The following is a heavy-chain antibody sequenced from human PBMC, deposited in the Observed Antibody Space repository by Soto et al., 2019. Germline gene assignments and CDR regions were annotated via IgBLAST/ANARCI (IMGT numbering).Heavy chain of an antibody. J-gene: IGHJ4*02. V-gene: IGHV1-3*05. CDR1: GYTFTTYT. CDR3: ARDGYNYAFDY. Sequence: QVQLVQSGAEEKKPGASVTVSCKASGYTFTTYTLHWVRPAPGQRLEWMGWINAGNGNTKYSQKFQGRITVTRDTPASTAYMELSSLRSEDTAVYYWARDGYNYAFDYWGQGTRVTVSS. CDR2: INAGNGNT. D-gene: IGHD5-12*01.